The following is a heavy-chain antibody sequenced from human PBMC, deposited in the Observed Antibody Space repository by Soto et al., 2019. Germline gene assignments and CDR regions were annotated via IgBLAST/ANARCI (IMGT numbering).Heavy chain of an antibody. CDR3: ATESSSPFLDHYGMDV. CDR1: GFTFSSYA. V-gene: IGHV3-23*01. J-gene: IGHJ6*02. D-gene: IGHD6-6*01. CDR2: ISGSGGST. Sequence: GGSLRLACAASGFTFSSYAMSWVLQAPGKGLEWVSAISGSGGSTYYADSVKGRFTISRDNSKNTLYLQVNSLRAEDTDVYYCATESSSPFLDHYGMDVWAQGTTVTVSS.